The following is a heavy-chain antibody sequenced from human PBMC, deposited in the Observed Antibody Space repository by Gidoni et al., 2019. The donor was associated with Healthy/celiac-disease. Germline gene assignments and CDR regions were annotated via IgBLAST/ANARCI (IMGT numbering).Heavy chain of an antibody. Sequence: QVQLQESGPGLVKPSPTLSLTCPVSGGSISSGGYYWSWIRQHPGKGLEWIGYIYYSGSTYYNPSLKSRVTISVDTSKNQFSLKLSSVTAADTAVYYCARETAAAFFDYWGQGTLVTVSA. CDR1: GGSISSGGYY. CDR3: ARETAAAFFDY. CDR2: IYYSGST. V-gene: IGHV4-31*03. D-gene: IGHD6-13*01. J-gene: IGHJ4*02.